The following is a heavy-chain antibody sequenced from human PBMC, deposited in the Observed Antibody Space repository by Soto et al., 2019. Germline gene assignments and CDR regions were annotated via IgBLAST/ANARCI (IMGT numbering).Heavy chain of an antibody. J-gene: IGHJ6*02. D-gene: IGHD1-26*01. V-gene: IGHV4-34*01. CDR2: INHSGST. Sequence: SETLSLTCAVYGGSFSGYYWSWIRQPPGKGLEWIGEINHSGSTNYNPSLKSRVTISVDTSKNQFSLKLSSVTAADTAVYYCARGRREWELLRDYYGMDVWGQGTTVTVSS. CDR3: ARGRREWELLRDYYGMDV. CDR1: GGSFSGYY.